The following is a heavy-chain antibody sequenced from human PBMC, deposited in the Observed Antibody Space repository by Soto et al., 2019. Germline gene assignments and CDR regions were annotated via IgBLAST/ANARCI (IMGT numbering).Heavy chain of an antibody. V-gene: IGHV4-59*08. J-gene: IGHJ6*04. D-gene: IGHD2-2*01. CDR3: ASANIVVVPAASMVYPLGMDF. Sequence: SETLSLTCTVSGGSISSYYWSWIRQPPGKGLEWIGYIYYSGSTNYNPSLKSRVTISVDTSKNQFSLKLSSVTAADTAVYYCASANIVVVPAASMVYPLGMDFWGKGTTVTVSA. CDR1: GGSISSYY. CDR2: IYYSGST.